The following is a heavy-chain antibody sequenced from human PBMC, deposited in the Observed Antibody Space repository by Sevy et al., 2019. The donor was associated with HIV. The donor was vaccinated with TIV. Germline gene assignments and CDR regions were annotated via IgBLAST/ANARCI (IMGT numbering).Heavy chain of an antibody. CDR1: GFTFNAYS. Sequence: GGSLRLSCAASGFTFNAYSMNWVRQAPGKGLEWVSSISSSGDHIYDADSVKGRFTVSRDNAKNSLYLQINSLRVEDTAVYYCTSFSGSYRGQGTLVTVSS. D-gene: IGHD1-26*01. J-gene: IGHJ4*02. V-gene: IGHV3-21*01. CDR2: ISSSGDHI. CDR3: TSFSGSY.